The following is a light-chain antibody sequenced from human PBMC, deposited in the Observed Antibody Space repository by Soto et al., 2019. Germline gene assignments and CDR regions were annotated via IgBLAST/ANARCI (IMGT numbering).Light chain of an antibody. J-gene: IGLJ1*01. CDR2: DVS. CDR1: SSDVGGYNY. V-gene: IGLV2-14*03. CDR3: SSYTSSSTLPYV. Sequence: QSALTQPASVSRSPGQSITISCTGTSSDVGGYNYVSWYQRHPGKAPKLTIYDVSNRPSGVSNRFSGSKSGNTASLTISGLQADDEADYYCSSYTSSSTLPYVFGTGTKVTVL.